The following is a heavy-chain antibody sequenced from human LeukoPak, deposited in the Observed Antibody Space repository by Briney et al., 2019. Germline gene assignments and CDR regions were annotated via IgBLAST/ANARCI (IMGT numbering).Heavy chain of an antibody. CDR3: ARVPRMHSNYYYDSSGYGYNFDY. V-gene: IGHV4-30-4*01. J-gene: IGHJ4*02. CDR1: GGSISSGDYY. Sequence: SETLSLTCTVSGGSISSGDYYWSWIRQPPGKGLEWIGYIYYSGSTYYNPSLKSRVTISVDTSKNQFSLKLSSVTAADTAVYYCARVPRMHSNYYYDSSGYGYNFDYWGQGTLVTVSS. CDR2: IYYSGST. D-gene: IGHD3-22*01.